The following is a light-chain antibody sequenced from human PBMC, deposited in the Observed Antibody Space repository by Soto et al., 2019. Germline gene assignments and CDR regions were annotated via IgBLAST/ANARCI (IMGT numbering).Light chain of an antibody. CDR2: GTS. J-gene: IGKJ1*01. Sequence: EIGLTQSPGTLSLSPGESATLSCRASQSVSSNSLAWYRRTPGQPPSLLIYGTSTRATDIPRRFSGSGSGTDFTLTITRMEQEDFAEYFCQQYGDSPPTFGQGNKGEVK. CDR3: QQYGDSPPT. CDR1: QSVSSNS. V-gene: IGKV3-20*01.